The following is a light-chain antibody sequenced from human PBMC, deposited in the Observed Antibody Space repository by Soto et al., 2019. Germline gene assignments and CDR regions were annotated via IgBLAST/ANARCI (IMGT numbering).Light chain of an antibody. Sequence: DIQMTQSPSSLSASVGDRVTITCRASQIINTWLAWYQQKPGKAPKRGIYRASNLVNGVPSRFSGSGSGTEFTLTISSLQPDDFSIYYCQQYETYSGTFGPGTKVDL. CDR3: QQYETYSGT. V-gene: IGKV1-5*03. CDR1: QIINTW. CDR2: RAS. J-gene: IGKJ3*01.